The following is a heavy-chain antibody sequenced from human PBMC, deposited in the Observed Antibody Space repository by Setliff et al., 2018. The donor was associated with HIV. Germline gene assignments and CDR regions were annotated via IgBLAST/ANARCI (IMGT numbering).Heavy chain of an antibody. CDR3: ARGPVVTVRWWYYYYYMDV. J-gene: IGHJ6*03. CDR1: GYTFTGYY. Sequence: ASVKVSCKASGYTFTGYYLHWVRQAPGQGLEWMGWINPNSGGTNYAQKFQGWVTMTRDTSISTAYMELSRLRSDDTAVYYCARGPVVTVRWWYYYYYMDVWGKGTTVTVSS. V-gene: IGHV1-2*04. CDR2: INPNSGGT. D-gene: IGHD2-15*01.